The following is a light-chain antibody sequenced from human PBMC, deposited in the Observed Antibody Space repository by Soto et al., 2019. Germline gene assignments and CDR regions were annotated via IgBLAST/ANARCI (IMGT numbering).Light chain of an antibody. J-gene: IGKJ5*01. Sequence: DIVMSQTPLSLSVTPGQPASISCRSSQSLLSSGGETYLFSYLQRPGQSPQLLIYEVSNRISAVPDRLSGSGSGTDFTLKISRAEAEDAGVYYCMQSTQLTHTFGQGTRLEIK. CDR2: EVS. V-gene: IGKV2D-29*02. CDR3: MQSTQLTHT. CDR1: QSLLSSGGETY.